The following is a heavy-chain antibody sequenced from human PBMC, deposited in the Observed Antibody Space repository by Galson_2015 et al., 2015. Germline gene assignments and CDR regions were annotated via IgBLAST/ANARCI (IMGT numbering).Heavy chain of an antibody. CDR3: AKDRRAVVMSAIDY. D-gene: IGHD2-21*02. CDR2: LSHTGSSI. V-gene: IGHV3-23*01. CDR1: GFTFSSSA. J-gene: IGHJ4*02. Sequence: SLRLSCAASGFTFSSSAMNWVRQAPGKGLEWVSALSHTGSSIYYADSVKGRFTISRDNSKNTLSLHLNSLRADDTAVYYCAKDRRAVVMSAIDYCGQVTQVTVSS.